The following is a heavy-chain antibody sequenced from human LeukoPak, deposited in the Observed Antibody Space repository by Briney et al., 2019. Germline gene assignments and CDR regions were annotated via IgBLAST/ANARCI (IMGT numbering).Heavy chain of an antibody. J-gene: IGHJ4*02. D-gene: IGHD3-22*01. CDR1: GFTFSSYG. CDR3: AKDLRRTMIVVVKGDY. V-gene: IGHV3-30*02. CDR2: IRYDGSNK. Sequence: GGSLRLSCAASGFTFSSYGMHWVRQAPGKGLEWVAFIRYDGSNKYYADSVKGRFTISRDNSKNTLYLQMNSLRAEDTAVYYCAKDLRRTMIVVVKGDYWGQGTLVTVSS.